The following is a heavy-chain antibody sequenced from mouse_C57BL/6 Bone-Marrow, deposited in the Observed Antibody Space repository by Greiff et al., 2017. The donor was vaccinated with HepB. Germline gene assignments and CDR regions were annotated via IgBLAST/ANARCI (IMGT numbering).Heavy chain of an antibody. D-gene: IGHD1-1*01. V-gene: IGHV1-58*01. J-gene: IGHJ1*03. Sequence: VQLKESGAELVRPGSSVKMSCTTSGYTFTSYGINWVKQRPGQGLEWIGYICIGNGYTEYNEKFKGQATMTSDTSSSTAYMQISSLTSEDSAIYFCAKNYGSIWYFDVWGTGTTVTVSS. CDR2: ICIGNGYT. CDR3: AKNYGSIWYFDV. CDR1: GYTFTSYG.